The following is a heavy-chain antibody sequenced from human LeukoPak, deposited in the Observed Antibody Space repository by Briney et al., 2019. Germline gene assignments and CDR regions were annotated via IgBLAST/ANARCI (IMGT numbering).Heavy chain of an antibody. CDR3: ARESYSSSYLFDF. D-gene: IGHD6-6*01. J-gene: IGHJ4*02. CDR1: GGSISSYY. V-gene: IGHV4-4*07. Sequence: SETLSLTCTVSGGSISSYYWSWIRQPAGKGLEWIGRIYTSGSTSYNPSLKSRVTMSVDTSKNQISLKVNSVTAADTAVYYCARESYSSSYLFDFWGQGTLVTVSS. CDR2: IYTSGST.